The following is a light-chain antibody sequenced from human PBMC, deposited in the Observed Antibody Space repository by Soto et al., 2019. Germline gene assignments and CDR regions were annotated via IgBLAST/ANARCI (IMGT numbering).Light chain of an antibody. V-gene: IGLV2-14*03. CDR3: TSYTARRLYV. CDR1: SRDIGAYNL. CDR2: DVS. J-gene: IGLJ1*01. Sequence: QSVLTQPASVSGSPGQSITISCSGTSRDIGAYNLVSWYQQPPGKAPKLLIYDVSNRPSGVSTRFSSSKSGNTASLTISGLQAEDEGDYYCTSYTARRLYVFGSGTKVTVL.